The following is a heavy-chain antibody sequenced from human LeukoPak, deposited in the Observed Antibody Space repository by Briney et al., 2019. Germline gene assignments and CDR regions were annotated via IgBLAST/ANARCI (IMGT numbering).Heavy chain of an antibody. J-gene: IGHJ2*01. V-gene: IGHV5-51*01. CDR2: IYPGDSDT. CDR1: GFNFNSFW. D-gene: IGHD2-15*01. CDR3: AGRADRYCSGGSCPLSWWYFDL. Sequence: GAALQISCSGAGFNFNSFWIAWGRQLPGKGLEWMGIIYPGDSDTRYSPSFQGQVTISADNSISTTYLQWSSLKASDTAMYYCAGRADRYCSGGSCPLSWWYFDLWGRGTLVTVSS.